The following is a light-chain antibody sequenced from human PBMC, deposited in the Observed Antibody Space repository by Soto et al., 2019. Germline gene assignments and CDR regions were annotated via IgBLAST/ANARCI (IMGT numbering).Light chain of an antibody. CDR2: DVN. CDR3: SSYSNTSTLYV. J-gene: IGLJ1*01. V-gene: IGLV2-14*01. Sequence: QSVLTQPASVSGFPGQSITISCTGTSKDVGGYNYVSWYQKHPGKAPKLKIYDVNKRPSGVSNRFSGSKSGNTASLTISGLQAEDEADYYCSSYSNTSTLYVFGTGTKVTGL. CDR1: SKDVGGYNY.